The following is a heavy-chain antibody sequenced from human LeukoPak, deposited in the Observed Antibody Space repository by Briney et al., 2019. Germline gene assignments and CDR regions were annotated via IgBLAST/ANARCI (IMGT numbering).Heavy chain of an antibody. CDR3: ARDRGGYSGHGGD. Sequence: GGSLRLSCAASGFTFSSYAMHWVRQAPGKGLEWVAVISYDGSNKYYADSVKGRFTISRDNSKNTLYLQMNSLRAEDTAVYYCARDRGGYSGHGGDWGQGTLVTVSS. CDR2: ISYDGSNK. V-gene: IGHV3-30-3*01. J-gene: IGHJ4*02. CDR1: GFTFSSYA. D-gene: IGHD5-12*01.